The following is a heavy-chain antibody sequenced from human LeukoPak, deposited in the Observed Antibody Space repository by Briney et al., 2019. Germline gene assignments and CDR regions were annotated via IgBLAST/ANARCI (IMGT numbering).Heavy chain of an antibody. V-gene: IGHV4-4*07. D-gene: IGHD3-10*01. CDR3: ARGPLSGSYHTVNAFDV. CDR2: ILIRGST. J-gene: IGHJ3*01. CDR1: GGSISDYF. Sequence: SETLSLTCTVSGGSISDYFWSWIRQPAGKGLEWIGRILIRGSTDYNPSLKSRVTMSLDTSKNQFSLKLSSVTAADTAVYYCARGPLSGSYHTVNAFDVWGQGTMVTVS.